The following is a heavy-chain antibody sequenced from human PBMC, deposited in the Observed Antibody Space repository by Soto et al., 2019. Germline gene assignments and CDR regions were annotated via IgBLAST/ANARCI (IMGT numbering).Heavy chain of an antibody. D-gene: IGHD2-8*01. V-gene: IGHV4-30-4*01. CDR2: IYYSGST. CDR1: GGSISSGDYY. J-gene: IGHJ5*02. CDR3: ARVVVLMYHWFDP. Sequence: SSETLSLTCTVSGGSISSGDYYWSWIRRPPGKGLEWIGYIYYSGSTYYNPSLKSRVTISVDTSKNQFSLKLSSVTAADTAVYYCARVVVLMYHWFDPWGQGTLVTVSS.